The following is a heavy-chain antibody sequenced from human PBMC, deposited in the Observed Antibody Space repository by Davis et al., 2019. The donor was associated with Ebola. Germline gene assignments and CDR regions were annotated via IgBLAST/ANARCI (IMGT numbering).Heavy chain of an antibody. CDR1: GGTFSSYA. D-gene: IGHD6-13*01. J-gene: IGHJ5*02. CDR2: IIPILGIA. V-gene: IGHV1-69*04. CDR3: ARGYSSSWYFWFDP. Sequence: AASVKVSCKASGGTFSSYAISWVRQAPGQGLEWMGRIIPILGIANYAQKFQGRVTTTADKSTSTAYMELSSLRSEDTAVYYCARGYSSSWYFWFDPWGQGTLVTVSS.